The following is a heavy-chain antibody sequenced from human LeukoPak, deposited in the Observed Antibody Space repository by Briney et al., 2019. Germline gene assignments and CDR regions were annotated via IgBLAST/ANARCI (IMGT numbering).Heavy chain of an antibody. D-gene: IGHD6-13*01. V-gene: IGHV3-23*01. CDR3: VGWINRIAAAGTHDAFDI. CDR1: GFTFSSYA. CDR2: ISGSDDSA. J-gene: IGHJ3*02. Sequence: GGSLRLSCATSGFTFSSYAMNWVRQAPGKGLEWVSAISGSDDSAYYADSVKGRFTISRDNAKNSLYLQMNSPRAEDTAVYYCVGWINRIAAAGTHDAFDIWGQGTKVTVSS.